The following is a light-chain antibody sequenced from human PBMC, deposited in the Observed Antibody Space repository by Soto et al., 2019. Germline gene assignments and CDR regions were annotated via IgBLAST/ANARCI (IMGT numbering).Light chain of an antibody. CDR1: QSVTSN. J-gene: IGKJ1*01. Sequence: EIGMTQSPATLSVSPGDMATLSCRASQSVTSNLAWYQQKPGQAPRLLIYGASTRATGIQARFSGSGSGTEFTLSIRSLQSEDFAVYHCKQHNNWPWTVGQGTKVDIK. CDR3: KQHNNWPWT. CDR2: GAS. V-gene: IGKV3-15*01.